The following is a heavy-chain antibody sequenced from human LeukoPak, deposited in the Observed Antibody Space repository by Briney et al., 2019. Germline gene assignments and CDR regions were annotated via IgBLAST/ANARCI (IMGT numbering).Heavy chain of an antibody. V-gene: IGHV4-4*07. D-gene: IGHD3-10*01. CDR2: IYTSGST. CDR1: GGSISSYY. Sequence: PSETLSLTCTVSGGSISSYYWSWIRQPAGKGLEWIGRIYTSGSTNYNPSLKSRVTMSVDTSKNQFSLKLSSVTAADTAVYYCARDRRVRGVIIRYYYYMDVWGKGTTVTISS. J-gene: IGHJ6*03. CDR3: ARDRRVRGVIIRYYYYMDV.